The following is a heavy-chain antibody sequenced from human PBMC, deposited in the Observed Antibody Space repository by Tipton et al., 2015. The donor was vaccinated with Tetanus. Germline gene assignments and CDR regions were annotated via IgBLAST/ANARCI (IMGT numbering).Heavy chain of an antibody. Sequence: SLRLSCAASGFTFSSSDFHWVRQATGKGLEWVSAIGVGADTYYPGSVKGRFTISRENAKNSLYLQMHSLRAEDTAVYYCAREGCTRCRGDSRFDIWGQGTMVPVSS. CDR3: AREGCTRCRGDSRFDI. J-gene: IGHJ3*02. V-gene: IGHV3-13*01. CDR2: IGVGADT. D-gene: IGHD2-21*02. CDR1: GFTFSSSD.